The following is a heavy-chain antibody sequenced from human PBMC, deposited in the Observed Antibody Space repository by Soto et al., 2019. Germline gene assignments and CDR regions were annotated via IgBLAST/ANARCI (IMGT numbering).Heavy chain of an antibody. D-gene: IGHD3-10*01. V-gene: IGHV1-18*01. CDR1: GYTFTTYG. J-gene: IGHJ4*02. Sequence: QVQLVQSGAEVKKPGASVKVSCKASGYTFTTYGISWVRQAPGQGLEWMGWITAYNGNTNYAPKLQGRVTMTTDTSTSTAYMELRSLRSDDTAVDYCARGWFGEFVHYFDYWGQGTLVTVSS. CDR2: ITAYNGNT. CDR3: ARGWFGEFVHYFDY.